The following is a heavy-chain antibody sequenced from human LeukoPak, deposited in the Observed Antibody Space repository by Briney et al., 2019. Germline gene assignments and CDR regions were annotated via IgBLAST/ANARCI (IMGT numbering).Heavy chain of an antibody. D-gene: IGHD4-17*01. CDR1: GYTFTGYY. CDR2: INTNTGNP. J-gene: IGHJ6*03. V-gene: IGHV7-4-1*02. Sequence: ASVKVSRKASGYTFTGYYMHWVRQAPGQGLEWMGWINTNTGNPTYAQGFTGRFVFSLDTSVSTAYLQISSLKAEDTAVYYCAREIYGDYAPNRNYYMDVWGKGTTVTVSS. CDR3: AREIYGDYAPNRNYYMDV.